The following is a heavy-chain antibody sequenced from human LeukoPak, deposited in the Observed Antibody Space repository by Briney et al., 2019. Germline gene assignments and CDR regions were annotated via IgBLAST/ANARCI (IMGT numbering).Heavy chain of an antibody. V-gene: IGHV3-48*01. CDR2: IGISSGNT. CDR3: ARDYKYAFDN. D-gene: IGHD5-24*01. CDR1: GFRFSDYS. J-gene: IGHJ4*02. Sequence: PGGSLRLSCAASGFRFSDYSMNWVRQAPGKGLEWISYIGISSGNTNYADSVKVRFTISGDRAKNSLYLQMNSLRVEDTAVYYCARDYKYAFDNWGQGTLVTVSS.